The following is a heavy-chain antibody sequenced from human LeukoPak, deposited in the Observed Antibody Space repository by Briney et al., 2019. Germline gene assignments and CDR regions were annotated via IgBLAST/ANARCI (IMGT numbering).Heavy chain of an antibody. J-gene: IGHJ5*02. Sequence: GESLKISCKGSGYSFTSYWIGWVRQMPGKGLEWMGIIYPGDSDTGYSPSFQGQVTISADKSISAAYLQWSSLKASDTAMYYCARRSGLVRGVIIKGDNWFDPWGQGTLVTVSS. CDR2: IYPGDSDT. CDR3: ARRSGLVRGVIIKGDNWFDP. V-gene: IGHV5-51*01. D-gene: IGHD3-10*01. CDR1: GYSFTSYW.